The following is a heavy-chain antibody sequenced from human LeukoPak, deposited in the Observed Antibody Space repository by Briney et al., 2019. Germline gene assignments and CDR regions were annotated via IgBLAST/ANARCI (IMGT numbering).Heavy chain of an antibody. CDR1: GSSISSYY. D-gene: IGHD6-13*01. V-gene: IGHV4-59*08. J-gene: IGHJ4*02. Sequence: SETLSLTCTVSGSSISSYYWSWIRQPPGKGLEWIGYIYYSGSTNYNPSLKSRVTISVDTSKNQFSLKLSSVTAADTAVYYCAYSSSWTPFDYWGQGTLVTVSS. CDR2: IYYSGST. CDR3: AYSSSWTPFDY.